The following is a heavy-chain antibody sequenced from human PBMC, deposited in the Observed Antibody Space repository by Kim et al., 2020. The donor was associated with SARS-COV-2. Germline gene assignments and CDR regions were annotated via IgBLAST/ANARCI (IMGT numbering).Heavy chain of an antibody. CDR1: GFTFSSYG. Sequence: GGSLRLSCAASGFTFSSYGMHWVRQAPGKGLEWVAVISYDGSNKYYADAVKGRFTISRDNSKNTRYLQMNSLRAEDTAVYYCARAFQGGYSSPFDYWGQGTLVSVSS. CDR2: ISYDGSNK. CDR3: ARAFQGGYSSPFDY. D-gene: IGHD6-13*01. J-gene: IGHJ4*02. V-gene: IGHV3-33*05.